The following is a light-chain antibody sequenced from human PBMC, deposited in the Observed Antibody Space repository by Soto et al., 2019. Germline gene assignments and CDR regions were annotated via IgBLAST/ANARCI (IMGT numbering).Light chain of an antibody. CDR2: GAS. Sequence: EIVMTQSPATLSVSPGERATLSCRASQSVSTNLAWYQQKPGQPPRLLIYGASTRATGIPARFSGSGSGTEFTLTISSLQSDDLAIYYCQQYTNWPPWTFGQGTTVDIK. CDR3: QQYTNWPPWT. V-gene: IGKV3-15*01. CDR1: QSVSTN. J-gene: IGKJ1*01.